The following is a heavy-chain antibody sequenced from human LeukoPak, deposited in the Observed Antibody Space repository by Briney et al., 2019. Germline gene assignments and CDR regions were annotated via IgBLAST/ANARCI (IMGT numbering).Heavy chain of an antibody. CDR2: ISGSGGST. V-gene: IGHV3-23*01. D-gene: IGHD3-3*01. Sequence: GGSLRLSCAGSGFTFSNYAMSWVRQAPGKGLEWVSAISGSGGSTYYADSVKGRFTISRDNSKNTLYLQMNSLRAEDTAVYYCAKSDDFWSGYGTGAYFDYWGQGTLVTVSS. CDR1: GFTFSNYA. J-gene: IGHJ4*02. CDR3: AKSDDFWSGYGTGAYFDY.